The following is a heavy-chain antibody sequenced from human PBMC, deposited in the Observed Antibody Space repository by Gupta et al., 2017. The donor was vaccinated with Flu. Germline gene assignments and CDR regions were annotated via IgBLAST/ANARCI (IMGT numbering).Heavy chain of an antibody. Sequence: EVQLVESGGGLVQPGGSLRLSCAASGFTFRTYWMSWVRQAPGKGLEWVANIKQDGSETYYVDSVKGRFTISRDNAKNSLYLQMNSLRAEDTAVYYCARDGVATINHWGQGTLVTVSS. CDR3: ARDGVATINH. D-gene: IGHD5-12*01. CDR1: GFTFRTYW. J-gene: IGHJ5*02. CDR2: IKQDGSET. V-gene: IGHV3-7*01.